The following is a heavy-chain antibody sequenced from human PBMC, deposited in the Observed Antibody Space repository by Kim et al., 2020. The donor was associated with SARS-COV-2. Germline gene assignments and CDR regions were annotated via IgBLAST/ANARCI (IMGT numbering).Heavy chain of an antibody. Sequence: ASVKVSCKASGYTFTSYAMNWVRQAPGQGLEWMGWINTNTGNPTYAQGFTGRFVFSLDTSVSTAYLQISSLKAEDTAVYYCARDETFWSGYYTGGVRYWGQGTLVTVSS. CDR2: INTNTGNP. J-gene: IGHJ4*02. V-gene: IGHV7-4-1*02. D-gene: IGHD3-3*01. CDR1: GYTFTSYA. CDR3: ARDETFWSGYYTGGVRY.